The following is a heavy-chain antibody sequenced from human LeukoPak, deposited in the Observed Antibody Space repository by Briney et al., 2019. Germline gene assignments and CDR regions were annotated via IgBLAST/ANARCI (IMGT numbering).Heavy chain of an antibody. V-gene: IGHV3-11*01. CDR3: ARVKVSGYDWAPPYMDV. CDR1: GFTFSDYY. CDR2: ISSSGSTI. Sequence: GGSLRLSCAASGFTFSDYYMSWIRQAPGKGLEWVSYISSSGSTIYYADSVKGRFTISRDNAKNSLYLQMNSPRAEHTAVYYCARVKVSGYDWAPPYMDVWGQGTTVTVSS. D-gene: IGHD5-12*01. J-gene: IGHJ6*02.